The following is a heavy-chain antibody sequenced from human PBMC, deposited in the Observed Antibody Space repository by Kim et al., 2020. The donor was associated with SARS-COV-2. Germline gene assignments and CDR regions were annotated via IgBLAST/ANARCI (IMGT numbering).Heavy chain of an antibody. D-gene: IGHD2-2*01. CDR1: GDSVSSNSAA. CDR2: TYYRSKWYN. V-gene: IGHV6-1*01. CDR3: ARSNLGYCSSTSCYANFDY. Sequence: SQTLSLTCAISGDSVSSNSAAWNWIRQSPSRGLEWLGRTYYRSKWYNDYAVSVKSRITINPDTSKNQFSLQLNSVTPEDTAVYYCARSNLGYCSSTSCYANFDYWGQGTLVTVSS. J-gene: IGHJ4*02.